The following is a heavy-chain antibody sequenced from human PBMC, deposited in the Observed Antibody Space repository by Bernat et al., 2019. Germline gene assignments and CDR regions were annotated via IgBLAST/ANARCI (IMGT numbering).Heavy chain of an antibody. CDR1: GFTFSSYG. V-gene: IGHV3-33*01. Sequence: QVQLVESGGGVVQPGRSLRLSCAASGFTFSSYGMHWVRQTPGKGLEWVAVIWYDGSHKYYADSVKGRFTISRDNAKNSLYLQMNSLRAEDTAVYYCARGTSTSAPYMDVWGKGTTVTVSS. CDR2: IWYDGSHK. CDR3: ARGTSTSAPYMDV. J-gene: IGHJ6*03.